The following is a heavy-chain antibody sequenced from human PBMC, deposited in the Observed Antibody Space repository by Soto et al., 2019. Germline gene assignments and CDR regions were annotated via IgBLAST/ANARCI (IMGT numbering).Heavy chain of an antibody. CDR1: GGTFSSYT. Sequence: QVQLVQSGAEVKKPGSSVTVSCKASGGTFSSYTISWARQVPGQGLEWMGGIIPIFGTANYAQKFQGRVTITADESTSTAYMELSSLRSEDTAVYYCARGNHRWLQLWYFDLWGRGTLVTVSS. CDR3: ARGNHRWLQLWYFDL. D-gene: IGHD5-12*01. V-gene: IGHV1-69*12. CDR2: IIPIFGTA. J-gene: IGHJ2*01.